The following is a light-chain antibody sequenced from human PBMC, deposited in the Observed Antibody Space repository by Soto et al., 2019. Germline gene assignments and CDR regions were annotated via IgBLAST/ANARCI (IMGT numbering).Light chain of an antibody. CDR2: SAS. CDR1: QSINNY. CDR3: QQYNSYSSIT. J-gene: IGKJ5*01. V-gene: IGKV1-39*01. Sequence: QMTQSPASLSVSVGDRVTITCRASQSINNYLNWYLQRPGQAPKLLIRSASTLQRGVPSRFSGSGSRTEFTLTIADLQPDDFATYYCQQYNSYSSITFGQGTRLEIK.